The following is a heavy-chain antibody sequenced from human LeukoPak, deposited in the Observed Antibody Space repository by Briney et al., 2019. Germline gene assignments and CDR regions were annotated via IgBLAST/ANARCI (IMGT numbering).Heavy chain of an antibody. D-gene: IGHD3-16*01. CDR2: ISAYNGNT. CDR3: ARAGAIRGSLPLDY. Sequence: ASVNVSCKASGYTFTSYGISWVRQAPGQGLEWMGWISAYNGNTNYAQKLQGRVTMTIDTSTSTAYMELRSLRSDDTAVYYCARAGAIRGSLPLDYWGQGTLVTVSS. CDR1: GYTFTSYG. V-gene: IGHV1-18*01. J-gene: IGHJ4*02.